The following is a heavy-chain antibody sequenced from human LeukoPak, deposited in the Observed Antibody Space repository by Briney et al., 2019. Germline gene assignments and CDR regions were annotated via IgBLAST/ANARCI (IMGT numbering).Heavy chain of an antibody. Sequence: QPGGSLRLSCVASGITFSNYAVSWVRQAPEKGLDWVSVISGSAHKIRYADSVKGRFTISRDNSENIVYPQMNNLRAEDTAVYYCAGRVTGYSSGYVYWGQGTLVTVSS. V-gene: IGHV3-23*01. CDR3: AGRVTGYSSGYVY. D-gene: IGHD5-18*01. CDR1: GITFSNYA. J-gene: IGHJ4*02. CDR2: ISGSAHKI.